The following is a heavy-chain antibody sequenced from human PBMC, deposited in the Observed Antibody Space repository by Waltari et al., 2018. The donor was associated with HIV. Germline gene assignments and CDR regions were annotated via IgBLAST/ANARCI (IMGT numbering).Heavy chain of an antibody. V-gene: IGHV3-53*01. Sequence: EVQLVESGGGLIQPGGSLRLSCAASGFTVSSNYMSWVRQAPGKGLEWVSVIYSGGSTFYADSVKGRFTISRDNSKNTLYLQMNSLRAEDTAVYYCARVSLGYCSSTSCYESYWYFDLWGRGTLVTVSS. J-gene: IGHJ2*01. CDR2: IYSGGST. CDR1: GFTVSSNY. CDR3: ARVSLGYCSSTSCYESYWYFDL. D-gene: IGHD2-2*01.